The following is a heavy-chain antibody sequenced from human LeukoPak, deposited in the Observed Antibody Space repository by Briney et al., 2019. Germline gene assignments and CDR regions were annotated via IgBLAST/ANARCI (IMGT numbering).Heavy chain of an antibody. D-gene: IGHD3-22*01. CDR2: IYSGGST. CDR1: GFTVSSNY. J-gene: IGHJ5*02. Sequence: GGSLRLSCAASGFTVSSNYMSWVRQAPGKGLEWVSVIYSGGSTYYADSVKGRFTISRDNSKNTLYLQMNSLRAEDTAVYYCAGFFSEYYYDSSGYFPNWFDPWGQGTLVTVSS. CDR3: AGFFSEYYYDSSGYFPNWFDP. V-gene: IGHV3-66*02.